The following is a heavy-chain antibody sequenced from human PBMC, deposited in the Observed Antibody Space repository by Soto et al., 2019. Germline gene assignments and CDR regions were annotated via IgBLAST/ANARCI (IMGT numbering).Heavy chain of an antibody. Sequence: PGESLKISCKGSGYSFTSYWIGWVRQMPGKGLEWMGIIYPGDSDTRYSPSFQGQVTISADKSISTAYLQWSSLKASDTAMYYCASPSIAARPGYYYYGMDVWGQGTTVTVPS. CDR1: GYSFTSYW. J-gene: IGHJ6*02. CDR3: ASPSIAARPGYYYYGMDV. D-gene: IGHD6-6*01. V-gene: IGHV5-51*01. CDR2: IYPGDSDT.